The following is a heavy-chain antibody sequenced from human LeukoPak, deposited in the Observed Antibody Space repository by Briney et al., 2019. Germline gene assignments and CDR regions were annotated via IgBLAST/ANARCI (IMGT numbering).Heavy chain of an antibody. CDR1: GGSISSSSYY. CDR3: ARDFILGEQWLARYYYMDV. J-gene: IGHJ6*03. V-gene: IGHV4-39*07. D-gene: IGHD6-19*01. CDR2: IYYSGST. Sequence: SETLSLTCTVSGGSISSSSYYWGWIRQPPGKGLEWIGSIYYSGSTYYNPSLKSRVTISVDTSKNQFSLKLSSVTAADTAVYYCARDFILGEQWLARYYYMDVWGKGTTVTVSS.